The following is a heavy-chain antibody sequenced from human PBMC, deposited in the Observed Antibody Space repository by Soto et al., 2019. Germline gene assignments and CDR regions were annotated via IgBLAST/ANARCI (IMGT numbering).Heavy chain of an antibody. D-gene: IGHD1-26*01. CDR2: ISYDGSNK. Sequence: QVQLVESGGGVVQPGRSLRLSCAASGFTFSSYGMHWVRQAPGKGLEWVAVISYDGSNKYYADSVKGRFTISRDNSKNTLYLQMNSLRAEDTAVYYCAKDSQGRWELPLHWGQGTLVTVSS. J-gene: IGHJ4*02. CDR1: GFTFSSYG. V-gene: IGHV3-30*18. CDR3: AKDSQGRWELPLH.